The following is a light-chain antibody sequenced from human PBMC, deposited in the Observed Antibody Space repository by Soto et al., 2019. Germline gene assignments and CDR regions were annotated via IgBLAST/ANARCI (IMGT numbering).Light chain of an antibody. CDR3: QSYDSSTVI. Sequence: NFMLTQPHSVSESPGKTVTISCTRSSGGIASNYVQWYQQRPGSAPTTVIYEHNQRPSGVPDRFSGSTDGSSNSASLTFSGLQTEDEADYYCQSYDSSTVIFGGGTKLTVL. V-gene: IGLV6-57*04. J-gene: IGLJ2*01. CDR1: SGGIASNY. CDR2: EHN.